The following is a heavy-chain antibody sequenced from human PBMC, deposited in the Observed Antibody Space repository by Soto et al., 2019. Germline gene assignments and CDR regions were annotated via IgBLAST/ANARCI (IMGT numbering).Heavy chain of an antibody. D-gene: IGHD3-10*01. J-gene: IGHJ4*02. CDR1: GGSISRYY. V-gene: IGHV4-59*01. Sequence: SETLSLTCTVSGGSISRYYWSWIRQPPGKGLEWIGYIYYSGSTNYNPSLKSRVTISVDTSKNQFSLKLSSVTAADTAVYYCARGWDYYGSGSYYPPFDYWGQGTLVTVS. CDR2: IYYSGST. CDR3: ARGWDYYGSGSYYPPFDY.